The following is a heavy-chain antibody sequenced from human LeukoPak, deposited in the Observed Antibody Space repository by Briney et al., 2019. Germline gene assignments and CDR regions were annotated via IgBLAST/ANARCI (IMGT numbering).Heavy chain of an antibody. J-gene: IGHJ4*02. CDR2: IYTSGST. CDR1: GGSISSYY. V-gene: IGHV4-4*07. D-gene: IGHD2-21*02. CDR3: ARESLDCGGDCYTTPFDY. Sequence: SETLSLTCTVSGGSISSYYWSWIRQPAGKGLEWIGRIYTSGSTNYNPSLKSRVTMSVDTSKNQFSLKLSSVTAADTAVYYCARESLDCGGDCYTTPFDYWGQGTLVTVSS.